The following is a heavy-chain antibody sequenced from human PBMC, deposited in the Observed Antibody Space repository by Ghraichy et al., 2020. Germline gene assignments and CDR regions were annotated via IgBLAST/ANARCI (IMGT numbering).Heavy chain of an antibody. D-gene: IGHD2-8*02. CDR1: GFTSNYYW. Sequence: GGSLRLSCAASGFTSNYYWMSWVRQAPGKGLEWVANINHDGSQKYYVDSVMGRFTMLRDNAKNSLYLQMNSLRAEDTAVYYCARAGGPGTVDYWGQGTLVTVSS. J-gene: IGHJ4*02. CDR3: ARAGGPGTVDY. V-gene: IGHV3-7*03. CDR2: INHDGSQK.